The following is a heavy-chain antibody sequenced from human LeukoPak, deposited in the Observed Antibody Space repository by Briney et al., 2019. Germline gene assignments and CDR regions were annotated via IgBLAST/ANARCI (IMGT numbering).Heavy chain of an antibody. D-gene: IGHD3-10*01. Sequence: RASVKVSCKASGYTFTSYYMHWVRQAPGQGLEWMGIINPSGGSTSYAQKFQGRVTMTRDTSTNTVCMELSSLRSEDTAVYYCARALVPPYYYGSGELGYWGQGTLVTVSS. CDR2: INPSGGST. CDR1: GYTFTSYY. J-gene: IGHJ4*02. CDR3: ARALVPPYYYGSGELGY. V-gene: IGHV1-46*01.